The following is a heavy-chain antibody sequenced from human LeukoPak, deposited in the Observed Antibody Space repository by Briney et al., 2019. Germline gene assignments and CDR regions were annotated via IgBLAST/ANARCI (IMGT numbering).Heavy chain of an antibody. V-gene: IGHV3-7*01. CDR3: AREELPQWLVPRESNYFDY. Sequence: PGGSLRLSCAASGFTFSSYWMSWVRQAPGKGLEWVANIKQDGSEKYYVDSVKGRFTISRDNAKNPLYLQMNSLRAEDTAVYYCAREELPQWLVPRESNYFDYWGQGTLVTVSS. CDR1: GFTFSSYW. J-gene: IGHJ4*02. D-gene: IGHD6-19*01. CDR2: IKQDGSEK.